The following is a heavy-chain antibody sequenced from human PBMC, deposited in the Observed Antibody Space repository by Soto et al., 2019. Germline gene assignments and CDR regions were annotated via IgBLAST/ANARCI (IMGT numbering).Heavy chain of an antibody. CDR2: IYSGGST. J-gene: IGHJ4*02. CDR1: GFTVSSNY. V-gene: IGHV3-53*01. Sequence: GSLRLSCAASGFTVSSNYMSWVRQAPGKGLEWVSVIYSGGSTYYADSVKGRFTISRDNSKNTLYLQMNSLRAEDTAVYYCASSGSYKNFDYWGQGTLVTVSS. D-gene: IGHD1-26*01. CDR3: ASSGSYKNFDY.